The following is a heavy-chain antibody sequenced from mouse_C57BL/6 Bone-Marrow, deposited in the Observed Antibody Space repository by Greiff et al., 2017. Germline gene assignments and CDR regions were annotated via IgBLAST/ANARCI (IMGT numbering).Heavy chain of an antibody. D-gene: IGHD2-1*01. V-gene: IGHV2-6*01. CDR2: IWGVGST. CDR1: GFSLTSYG. J-gene: IGHJ3*01. CDR3: ASDQGYGTPFAY. Sequence: VQLQQSGPGLVAPSQSLSITCTVSGFSLTSYGVDWVRQSPGKGLEWLGVIWGVGSTNYNSALKSRLSISKDNSKSQVFLKMNSLQTDDTAMYYCASDQGYGTPFAYWGQGTLVTVSA.